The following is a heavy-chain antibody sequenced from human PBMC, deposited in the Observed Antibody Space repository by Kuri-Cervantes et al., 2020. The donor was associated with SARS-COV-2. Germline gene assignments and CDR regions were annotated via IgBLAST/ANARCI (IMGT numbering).Heavy chain of an antibody. CDR1: GFTVSSNY. V-gene: IGHV3-53*05. D-gene: IGHD2-21*02. CDR2: IYSGGST. Sequence: GGSLRLSCAASGFTVSSNYMSWVRQAPGKGLEWVSVIYSGGSTYYADSVKGRFTISRDNSKNTLYLQMNSLRAEDTAVYYCARMPLVRWRLLRLDYWGQGTMVTVSS. CDR3: ARMPLVRWRLLRLDY. J-gene: IGHJ4*02.